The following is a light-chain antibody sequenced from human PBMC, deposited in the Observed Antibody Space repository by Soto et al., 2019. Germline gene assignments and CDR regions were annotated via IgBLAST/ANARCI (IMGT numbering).Light chain of an antibody. V-gene: IGKV3-11*01. CDR3: QQRSNLMYT. Sequence: EIVLTQSPATLSLSPGERATLSCRASQSVSSYLAWYQQKPGQAPRLLIYDASARATGIPARFSGSGSGTDFTLTILRLEPEDFPVYYCQQRSNLMYTFGQGTKLEIK. CDR2: DAS. J-gene: IGKJ2*01. CDR1: QSVSSY.